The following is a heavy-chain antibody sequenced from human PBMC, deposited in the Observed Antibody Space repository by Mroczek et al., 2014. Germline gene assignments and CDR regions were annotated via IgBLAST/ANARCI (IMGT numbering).Heavy chain of an antibody. D-gene: IGHD1-26*01. Sequence: QITLKESGPVLVKPTETLTLTCTVSGFSLSDSRMGVSWIRQPPGKALQWLAHIFSTDEKSSNTSLKGSLTISRDTSKSQVVLTLTNMDPVDTATYYCARILHTQVGQYYFDYWGQGTLVTVSS. CDR3: ARILHTQVGQYYFDY. V-gene: IGHV2-26*01. CDR2: IFSTDEK. CDR1: GFSLSDSRMG. J-gene: IGHJ4*02.